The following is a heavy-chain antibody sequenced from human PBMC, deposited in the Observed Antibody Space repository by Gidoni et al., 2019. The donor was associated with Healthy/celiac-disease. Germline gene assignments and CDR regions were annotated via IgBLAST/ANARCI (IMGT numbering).Heavy chain of an antibody. V-gene: IGHV4-61*02. J-gene: IGHJ4*02. CDR2: IYTSGST. CDR3: ARESMTTVTTFDY. Sequence: YGGSISSGSYYWSWIRQPAGKGLEWIGRIYTSGSTNYNPYLKSRVTISVDTSKNQFALKLSSVTAADTAVYYCARESMTTVTTFDYWGQGTLVTVSS. CDR1: GGSISSGSYY. D-gene: IGHD4-17*01.